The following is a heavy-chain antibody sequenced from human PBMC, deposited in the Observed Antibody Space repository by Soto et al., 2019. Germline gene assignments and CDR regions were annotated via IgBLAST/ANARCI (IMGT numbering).Heavy chain of an antibody. J-gene: IGHJ4*02. Sequence: GGSLRLSCAASGFTFSSYAMHWVRQAPGKGLEWLAVFSYDGSNIFYADSVKGRFTISRDNSKNTLYLQMNSLRAEDTAVYYCARDRSEIAVAGTVFDYWGQGTLVTVSS. CDR2: FSYDGSNI. CDR1: GFTFSSYA. CDR3: ARDRSEIAVAGTVFDY. V-gene: IGHV3-30-3*01. D-gene: IGHD6-19*01.